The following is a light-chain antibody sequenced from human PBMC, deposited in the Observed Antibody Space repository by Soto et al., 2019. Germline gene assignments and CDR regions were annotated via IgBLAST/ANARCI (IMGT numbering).Light chain of an antibody. Sequence: QSVLTQPASVSGSPGQSITISCTGNNSDVGGYDRVSWYQHHPGKAPKLLIFEVYNRPSGISDRFSGSKSGDTASLTISGLQAEDEDDYYCISYIPSTTTHWVFGGGTKVTVL. CDR3: ISYIPSTTTHWV. CDR2: EVY. J-gene: IGLJ3*02. V-gene: IGLV2-14*01. CDR1: NSDVGGYDR.